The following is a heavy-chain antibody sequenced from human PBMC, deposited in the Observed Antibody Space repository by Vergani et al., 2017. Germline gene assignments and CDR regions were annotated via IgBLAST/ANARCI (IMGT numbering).Heavy chain of an antibody. CDR3: ARDPNFYGSSYYPADAFDI. CDR2: INPNSDGT. Sequence: QVQLVQSGAEVKKPGASARVSCKASGYTFTDYYIHWVRQAPGQGLEWMGWINPNSDGTDYAQKFQGRVTMTRDTSISTAYMELSRLRSDDTAVYYCARDPNFYGSSYYPADAFDIWGQGTVVTVSS. J-gene: IGHJ3*02. CDR1: GYTFTDYY. V-gene: IGHV1-2*02. D-gene: IGHD3-22*01.